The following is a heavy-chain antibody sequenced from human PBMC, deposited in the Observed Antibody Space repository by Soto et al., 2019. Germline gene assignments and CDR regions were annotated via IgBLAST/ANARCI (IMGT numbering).Heavy chain of an antibody. CDR2: MSSGSSER. J-gene: IGHJ4*02. Sequence: GGSLSLTCEVSGVTFSRGSKYWVCLVPGKGLERVSFMSSGSSERGYDNSAKSRLIISRDNAQNSLFSQMNTLRPEDTATYYCARVAYWGQGTQVTVSS. V-gene: IGHV3-21*01. CDR3: ARVAY. CDR1: GVTFSRGS.